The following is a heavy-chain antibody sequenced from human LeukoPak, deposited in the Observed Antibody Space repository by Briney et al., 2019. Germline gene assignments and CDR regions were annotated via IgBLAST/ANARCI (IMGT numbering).Heavy chain of an antibody. CDR2: IKSKTDGGTT. CDR1: GFTFSNAW. CDR3: TTGITTVRGVIHLIDY. V-gene: IGHV3-15*01. J-gene: IGHJ4*02. D-gene: IGHD3-10*01. Sequence: PGGSLRLSCAASGFTFSNAWMRWVRQARGKGLEWVGRIKSKTDGGTTDYAAPVKGRFTISRDDSKNTLYLQMNSLKTEDTAVYYCTTGITTVRGVIHLIDYWGQGTLVTVSS.